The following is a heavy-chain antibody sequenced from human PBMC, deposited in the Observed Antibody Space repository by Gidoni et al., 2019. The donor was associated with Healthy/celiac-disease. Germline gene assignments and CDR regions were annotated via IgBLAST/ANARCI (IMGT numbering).Heavy chain of an antibody. V-gene: IGHV1-46*01. J-gene: IGHJ4*02. CDR1: GYTFTSYY. D-gene: IGHD3-16*02. CDR3: ARDRNIMITFGGVIVGPDY. Sequence: QVQLVQSGAEVKKPGASVKVSCKASGYTFTSYYMHWVRQAPGQGLEWMGIINPSGGSTSYAQKFQGRVTMTRDTSTSTVYMELSSLRSEDTAVYYCARDRNIMITFGGVIVGPDYWGQGTLVTVSS. CDR2: INPSGGST.